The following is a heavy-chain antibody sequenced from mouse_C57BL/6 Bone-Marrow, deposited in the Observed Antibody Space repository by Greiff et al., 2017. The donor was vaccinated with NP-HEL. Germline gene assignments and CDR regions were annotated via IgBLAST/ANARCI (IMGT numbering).Heavy chain of an antibody. CDR1: GYTFTSYT. V-gene: IGHV1-4*01. CDR3: ARDYYGSSPDY. CDR2: INPSSGYT. D-gene: IGHD1-1*01. Sequence: VNVVESGAELARPGASVKMSCKASGYTFTSYTMHWVKQRPGQGLEWIGYINPSSGYTKYNQKFKDKATLTADKSSSTAYMQLSSLTSEDSAVYYCARDYYGSSPDYWGQGTTLTVSS. J-gene: IGHJ2*01.